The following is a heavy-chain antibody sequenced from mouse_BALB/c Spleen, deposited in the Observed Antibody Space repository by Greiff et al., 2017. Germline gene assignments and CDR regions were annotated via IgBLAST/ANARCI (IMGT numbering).Heavy chain of an antibody. J-gene: IGHJ4*01. CDR3: ARYLITTVVPYAMDY. CDR1: GDSITSGY. Sequence: EVQLVESGPSLVKPSQTLSLTCSVTGDSITSGYWNWIRKFPGNKLEYMGYISYSGSTYYNPSLKSRISITRDTSKNQYYLQLNSVTTEDTATYYCARYLITTVVPYAMDYWGQGTSVTVSS. D-gene: IGHD1-1*01. CDR2: ISYSGST. V-gene: IGHV3-8*02.